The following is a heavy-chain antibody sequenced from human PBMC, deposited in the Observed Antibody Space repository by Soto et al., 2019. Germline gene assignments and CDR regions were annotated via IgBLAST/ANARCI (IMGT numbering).Heavy chain of an antibody. J-gene: IGHJ5*02. Sequence: SETLSLTSTVSGGSISSYYWSWIRQPPGKGLERIGYIYYSGSTNYNPSHKSRVTISVDTSKNQFSLKLSSVTAADTAVYYCARDKLGTMVRGVISSYWFDPWGQGTLVTVSS. CDR3: ARDKLGTMVRGVISSYWFDP. CDR2: IYYSGST. CDR1: GGSISSYY. D-gene: IGHD3-10*01. V-gene: IGHV4-59*01.